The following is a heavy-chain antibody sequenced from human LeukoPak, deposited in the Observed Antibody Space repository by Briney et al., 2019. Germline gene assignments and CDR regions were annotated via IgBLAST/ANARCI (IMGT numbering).Heavy chain of an antibody. CDR2: ISSSGRTI. V-gene: IGHV3-48*03. CDR1: GFTFSNYE. Sequence: HPGGSLRLSCAASGFTFSNYEMNWVRQAPGKGLEWVSYISSSGRTIYYADSVKGRFTISRDNAKNTLYLQMNSLRAEDTAVYYCARDYGEGGYYFDYWGQGTLVTVSS. CDR3: ARDYGEGGYYFDY. D-gene: IGHD4-17*01. J-gene: IGHJ4*02.